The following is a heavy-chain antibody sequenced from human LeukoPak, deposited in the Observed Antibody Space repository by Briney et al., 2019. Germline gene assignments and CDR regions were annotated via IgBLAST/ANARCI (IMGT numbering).Heavy chain of an antibody. V-gene: IGHV3-30-3*01. CDR3: ARDLVVVRALDY. CDR2: ISYDGSNK. J-gene: IGHJ4*02. CDR1: GFTFSSYA. D-gene: IGHD2-2*01. Sequence: GRSLRHSCAASGFTFSSYAMHWVRQVPGKGLEWVAIISYDGSNKYYADSVKGRFTISRDNAKNTLYLQMNSLRAEDTAMYYCARDLVVVRALDYWGQGALVTVSS.